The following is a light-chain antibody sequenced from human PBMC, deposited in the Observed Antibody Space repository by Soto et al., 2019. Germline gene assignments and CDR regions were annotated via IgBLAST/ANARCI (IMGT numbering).Light chain of an antibody. CDR2: KAS. V-gene: IGKV1-33*01. CDR1: QDISNY. Sequence: DIQMTQSPSSLSASVGDRVTITCQASQDISNYLNWYQQKPGKAPKLLIYKASNLETGVPSSFSASGSGTDFTLTISSLQPEDTATYYCQQYDNLPITFGQGTRLEIK. J-gene: IGKJ5*01. CDR3: QQYDNLPIT.